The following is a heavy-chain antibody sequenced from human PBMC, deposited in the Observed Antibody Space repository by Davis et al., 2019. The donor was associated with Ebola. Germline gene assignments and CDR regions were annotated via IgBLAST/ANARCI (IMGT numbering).Heavy chain of an antibody. CDR2: INRDGTTT. D-gene: IGHD3-3*01. CDR1: GFTFSSYW. CDR3: VRDHDFGDL. V-gene: IGHV3-74*01. J-gene: IGHJ4*02. Sequence: GESLKISCAASGFTFSSYWMHWVRQAPGKGLVWVSRINRDGTTTYYADSVRGRFTISRDNAKNTLYLQMDSLRAEDTAVYYCVRDHDFGDLWGQGTLVTVSS.